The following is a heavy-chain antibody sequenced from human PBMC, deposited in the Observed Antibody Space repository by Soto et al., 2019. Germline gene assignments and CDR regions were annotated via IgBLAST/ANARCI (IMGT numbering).Heavy chain of an antibody. D-gene: IGHD2-2*02. V-gene: IGHV4-59*01. CDR1: GGSMSSYY. Sequence: QVQLQESGPGLVKPSETLSLTCTVSGGSMSSYYWSWIRQPPGKGLEWIGYIYYSGNTNDNPSLKSRVTISVDTSKNQFSLKLSSVTAADTAVYYCARIQYTTPDYWGQGTLVTVSS. CDR2: IYYSGNT. CDR3: ARIQYTTPDY. J-gene: IGHJ4*02.